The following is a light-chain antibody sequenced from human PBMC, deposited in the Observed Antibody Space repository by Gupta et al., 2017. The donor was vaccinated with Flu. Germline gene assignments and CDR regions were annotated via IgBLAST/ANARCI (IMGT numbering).Light chain of an antibody. CDR2: EAS. CDR3: PKYNSFWT. CDR1: QSISTS. Sequence: DIQMTQFPSTLPASVGDRVTIRCRASQSISTSLAWYQQKVGEAPNLLIHEASSLQSGVPSRFSGGGSATEFTLTSSSRQPDDFATYYGPKYNSFWTFGQGTKVEVK. J-gene: IGKJ1*01. V-gene: IGKV1-5*03.